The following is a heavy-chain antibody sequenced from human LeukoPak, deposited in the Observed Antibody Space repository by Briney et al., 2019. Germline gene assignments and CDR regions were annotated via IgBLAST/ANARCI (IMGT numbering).Heavy chain of an antibody. CDR2: INPSGGST. CDR3: ARDPDNQEQLWHYYYYMDV. D-gene: IGHD5-18*01. CDR1: GYTFTSYY. J-gene: IGHJ6*03. V-gene: IGHV1-46*01. Sequence: ASVKVSCTASGYTFTSYYMHWVRQAPGQGLEWMGIINPSGGSTSYAQKFQGRVTMTRDMSTSTVYMELSSLRSEDTAVYYCARDPDNQEQLWHYYYYMDVWGKGTTVTVSS.